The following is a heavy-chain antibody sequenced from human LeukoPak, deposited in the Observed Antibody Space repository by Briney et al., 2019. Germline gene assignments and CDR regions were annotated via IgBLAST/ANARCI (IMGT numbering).Heavy chain of an antibody. V-gene: IGHV3-48*02. CDR1: GFTFSSYS. CDR3: ARDNYCGGGSCYSVFGEVDY. CDR2: ISSSSSTI. J-gene: IGHJ4*02. Sequence: SGGSLRLSCAASGFTFSSYSMNWVRQAPGKGLEWVSYISSSSSTIYYADSVKGRFTISRDNAKDSLYLQMNSLRDEDTAVYYCARDNYCGGGSCYSVFGEVDYWGQGTLVTVSS. D-gene: IGHD2-15*01.